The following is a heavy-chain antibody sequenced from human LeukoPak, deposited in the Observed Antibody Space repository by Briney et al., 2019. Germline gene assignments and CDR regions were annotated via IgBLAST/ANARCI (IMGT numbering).Heavy chain of an antibody. CDR2: INPYNGHT. Sequence: GASVKVSCKASGYTFTTNGISWVRQAPGQGLEWMGWINPYNGHTDYAQKFQGRVTMTTVTSTTTAYMELRSLRSDDTAAYYCARDKHYYDNSDPRYHFDYWGQGTLVTVSS. CDR3: ARDKHYYDNSDPRYHFDY. V-gene: IGHV1-18*01. D-gene: IGHD3-22*01. CDR1: GYTFTTNG. J-gene: IGHJ4*02.